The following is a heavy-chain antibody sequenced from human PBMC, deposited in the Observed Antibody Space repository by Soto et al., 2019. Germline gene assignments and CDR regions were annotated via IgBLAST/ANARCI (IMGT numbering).Heavy chain of an antibody. CDR2: ISGGGSTI. D-gene: IGHD2-8*02. J-gene: IGHJ6*02. Sequence: XVFLRLTCAASGFIFSDYYVTWIRQAPGKGLEWISYISGGGSTIFYADSVKGRFTLSRDNSKKSLYLQMNILRAEDTALYYCVRAGGYCSGGSCIQDPGYFYALDVWGQGTTVTVSS. CDR1: GFIFSDYY. V-gene: IGHV3-11*01. CDR3: VRAGGYCSGGSCIQDPGYFYALDV.